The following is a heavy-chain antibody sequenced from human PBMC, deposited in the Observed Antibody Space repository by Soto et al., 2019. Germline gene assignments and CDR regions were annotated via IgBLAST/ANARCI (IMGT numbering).Heavy chain of an antibody. CDR1: GFTVSSNY. J-gene: IGHJ4*01. CDR2: IHSDGST. CDR3: AGHRSGWFYFDS. Sequence: GGSLRLSCATSGFTVSSNYMSWVRQAPGKGLECISLIHSDGSTYYADSVKGRFTISRDNSKKTLYLQMNSLRAEDTAVYDCAGHRSGWFYFDSWGHGTLVTVSS. D-gene: IGHD6-19*01. V-gene: IGHV3-66*01.